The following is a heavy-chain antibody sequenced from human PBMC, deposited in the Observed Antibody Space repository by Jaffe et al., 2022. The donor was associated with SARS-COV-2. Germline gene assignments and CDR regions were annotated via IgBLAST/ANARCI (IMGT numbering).Heavy chain of an antibody. Sequence: QLQLQESGPGLVKPSETLSLTCTVSGGSINSDSHYWGWIRQPPGKGLEWIGNIFYSGTTYYNPSLKSRVTISVDTSKNQFSLKLSSLTAADTAVYYCARLRRGYNLDDAFDVWGQGTRVTVSS. CDR1: GGSINSDSHY. J-gene: IGHJ3*01. V-gene: IGHV4-39*01. CDR2: IFYSGTT. D-gene: IGHD5-12*01. CDR3: ARLRRGYNLDDAFDV.